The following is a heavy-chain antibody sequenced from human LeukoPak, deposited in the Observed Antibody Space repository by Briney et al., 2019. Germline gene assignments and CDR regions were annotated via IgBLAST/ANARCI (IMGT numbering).Heavy chain of an antibody. CDR2: IYYSGST. J-gene: IGHJ6*02. Sequence: SETLSLTCNVSGGSISSYYWSWIRQPPGKGLEWIGYIYYSGSTNYNPSLKSRVTISVDTSKNQVSLKLSSVTAADTAVYYCARDRVDYYDNSGYYPYYYCGLDVWGQGTAVTVSS. D-gene: IGHD3-22*01. V-gene: IGHV4-59*01. CDR3: ARDRVDYYDNSGYYPYYYCGLDV. CDR1: GGSISSYY.